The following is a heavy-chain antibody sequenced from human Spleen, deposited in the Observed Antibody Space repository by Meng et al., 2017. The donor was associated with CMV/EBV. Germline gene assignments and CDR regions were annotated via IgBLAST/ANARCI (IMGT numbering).Heavy chain of an antibody. CDR2: MNPNSGNT. Sequence: QVLQVQSGAEGKKPGASVRVSCEASGYSFTSYDITWVRQATGQGLEWMGWMNPNSGNTDYAPKFQGRVTMTRNTSISTAYMELSSLRSEDTAVYYCARGLLYSSSSYYWGQGTLVTVSS. J-gene: IGHJ4*02. CDR3: ARGLLYSSSSYY. CDR1: GYSFTSYD. V-gene: IGHV1-8*01. D-gene: IGHD6-13*01.